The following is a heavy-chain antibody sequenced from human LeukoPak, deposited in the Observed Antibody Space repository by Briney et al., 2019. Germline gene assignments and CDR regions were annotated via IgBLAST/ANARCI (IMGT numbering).Heavy chain of an antibody. Sequence: PGGSLRLSCAASGFTFNTYGMHWVRQAPGKGLEWVAFIRYDGTNKYYADSVRGRFTISRDNPKNTLYLQMNSLRDDDTAVYYCARGSLWSGRSWFDPWGQGTLVTVSS. CDR2: IRYDGTNK. D-gene: IGHD3-3*01. CDR1: GFTFNTYG. V-gene: IGHV3-30*02. CDR3: ARGSLWSGRSWFDP. J-gene: IGHJ5*02.